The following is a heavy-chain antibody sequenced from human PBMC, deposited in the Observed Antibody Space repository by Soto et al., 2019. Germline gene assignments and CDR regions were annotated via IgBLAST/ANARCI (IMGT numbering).Heavy chain of an antibody. Sequence: QVQLVQSGAEVKKPGSSVKVSCKASGGTFSSYAISWVRQAPGQGLEWMGGIIPIFGTANYAQKFQGRVTITADESTSTAYMELSSLRSEDTAVYYCARPKYYYDSSGYATGLGYFDYWGQGTLVTVSS. CDR2: IIPIFGTA. CDR1: GGTFSSYA. D-gene: IGHD3-22*01. J-gene: IGHJ4*02. CDR3: ARPKYYYDSSGYATGLGYFDY. V-gene: IGHV1-69*12.